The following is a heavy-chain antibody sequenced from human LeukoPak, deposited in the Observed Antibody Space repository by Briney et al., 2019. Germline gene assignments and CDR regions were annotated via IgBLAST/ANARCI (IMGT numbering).Heavy chain of an antibody. CDR3: ARGRLKTVRAWGWQRVGRGNWFDP. Sequence: ASVKVSCKASGYTFTSYDINWVRQATGQGLEWMGWMNPNSGNTGYAQKFQGRVTMTRNTSISTAYMELSRLRSEDTAVYYCARGRLKTVRAWGWQRVGRGNWFDPWGQGTLVTVSS. V-gene: IGHV1-8*02. J-gene: IGHJ5*02. D-gene: IGHD3-10*01. CDR1: GYTFTSYD. CDR2: MNPNSGNT.